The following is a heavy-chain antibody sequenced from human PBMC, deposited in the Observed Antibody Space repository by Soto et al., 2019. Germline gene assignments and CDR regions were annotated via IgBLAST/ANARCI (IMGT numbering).Heavy chain of an antibody. CDR3: SRGAKEDYYGSGSIDY. V-gene: IGHV3-30-3*01. D-gene: IGHD3-10*01. Sequence: QVQLVESRGGVVQPGRSLRLSCAASGFTFSSYAMHWVRQAPGKGLEWVAVISYDGSNKYYADSVKGRFTISRDNSKNTLYLQMNSLRAEDTAVYYCSRGAKEDYYGSGSIDYWGQGTLVTVSS. J-gene: IGHJ4*02. CDR2: ISYDGSNK. CDR1: GFTFSSYA.